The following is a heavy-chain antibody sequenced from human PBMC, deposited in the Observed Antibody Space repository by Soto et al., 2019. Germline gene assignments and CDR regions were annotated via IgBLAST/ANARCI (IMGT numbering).Heavy chain of an antibody. CDR1: GGTFSSFP. V-gene: IGHV1-69*01. J-gene: IGHJ5*02. D-gene: IGHD6-19*01. CDR2: IVPVFGTT. CDR3: ARYIAVSSGWFDP. Sequence: QVRLVQSGSEVRKPGSSVKVSCKASGGTFSSFPISWVRQAPGQGLEWMGGIVPVFGTTIYAQKLQGRVTITADESTNTAIIELSGLRSEDTAIYYCARYIAVSSGWFDPWGQGTLVPVSS.